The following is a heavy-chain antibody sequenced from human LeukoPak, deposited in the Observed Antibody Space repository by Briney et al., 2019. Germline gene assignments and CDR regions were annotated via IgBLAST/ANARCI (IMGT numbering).Heavy chain of an antibody. Sequence: ASVKVSCKASGYTFTGYYMHWVRQAPGQGLEWMGWINPNSGDTNSAQKFQGRVTMTRDTSISTAYMELSRLTSDDTAVYYCARAGPFYSGNYLGFWGQGTLATVSS. D-gene: IGHD1-26*01. V-gene: IGHV1-2*02. J-gene: IGHJ4*02. CDR2: INPNSGDT. CDR3: ARAGPFYSGNYLGF. CDR1: GYTFTGYY.